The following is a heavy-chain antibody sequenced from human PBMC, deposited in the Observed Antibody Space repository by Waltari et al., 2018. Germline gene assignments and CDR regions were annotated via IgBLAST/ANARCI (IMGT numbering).Heavy chain of an antibody. CDR3: AREGTYYYDSSGYYFDY. V-gene: IGHV1-69*01. CDR2: IIPILGKA. Sequence: QVQLVQSGAEVKKPGSSVKVSCKASGGTFSSYAISWVRQAPGQGLEWMGGIIPILGKANDAQKFQGRVTITADESTSTAYMELSSLRSEDTAGYYCAREGTYYYDSSGYYFDYWGQGTLVTVSS. D-gene: IGHD3-22*01. J-gene: IGHJ4*02. CDR1: GGTFSSYA.